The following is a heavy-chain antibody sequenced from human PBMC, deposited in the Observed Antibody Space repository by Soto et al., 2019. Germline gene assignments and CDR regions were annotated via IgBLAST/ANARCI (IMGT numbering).Heavy chain of an antibody. CDR3: ARGDVDTAMVYFDY. D-gene: IGHD5-18*01. Sequence: QVQLQQWGAGLLKPSETLSLTCAVYGGSFSGYYWSWIRQPPGKGLEWIGEINHSGSTNYNPSPKSRVTISVDTSKNQFSLKLSSVTAADTAVYYCARGDVDTAMVYFDYWGQGTLVTVSS. CDR2: INHSGST. V-gene: IGHV4-34*01. CDR1: GGSFSGYY. J-gene: IGHJ4*02.